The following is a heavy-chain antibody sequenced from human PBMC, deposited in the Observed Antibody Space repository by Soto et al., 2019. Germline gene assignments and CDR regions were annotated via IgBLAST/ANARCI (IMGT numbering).Heavy chain of an antibody. V-gene: IGHV4-59*01. D-gene: IGHD4-17*01. CDR1: GGSISSYY. Sequence: SETLSLTCTVSGGSISSYYWSWIRQPPGKGLEWIGYIYYSGSTNYNPSFKSRVTISVDTSKNQFSLKLSSVTAADTAVYYCARDRYGDYYFDYWGQGTLVTVSS. CDR2: IYYSGST. J-gene: IGHJ4*02. CDR3: ARDRYGDYYFDY.